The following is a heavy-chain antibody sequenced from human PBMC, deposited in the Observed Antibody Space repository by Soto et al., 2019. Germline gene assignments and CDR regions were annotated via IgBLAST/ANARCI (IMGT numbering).Heavy chain of an antibody. Sequence: PSETLSLTCAVSGGSITSSGYSWSWIRQPPGKGLEWIGYIYPSGTIFYNPSLNSRVTISVDTSNNQFSLRLSPVTAADTAVYYCATYTAYAKYYFDYWGRGTLVTVSS. J-gene: IGHJ4*02. CDR1: GGSITSSGYS. CDR3: ATYTAYAKYYFDY. CDR2: IYPSGTI. V-gene: IGHV4-30-2*01. D-gene: IGHD5-12*01.